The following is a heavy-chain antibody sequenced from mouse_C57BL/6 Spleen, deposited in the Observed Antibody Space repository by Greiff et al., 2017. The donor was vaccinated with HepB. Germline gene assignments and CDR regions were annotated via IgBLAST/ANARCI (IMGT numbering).Heavy chain of an antibody. CDR1: GYTFTSYW. CDR3: AREDYGSLYYFDY. D-gene: IGHD1-1*01. V-gene: IGHV1-59*01. Sequence: QVQLQQPGAELVRPGTSVKLSCKASGYTFTSYWMHWVKQRPGQGLEWIGVIDPSDSYTNYNQKFKGKATLTVDTSSSTAYMQRSSLTSEDSAVYYCAREDYGSLYYFDYWGQGTTLTVSS. CDR2: IDPSDSYT. J-gene: IGHJ2*01.